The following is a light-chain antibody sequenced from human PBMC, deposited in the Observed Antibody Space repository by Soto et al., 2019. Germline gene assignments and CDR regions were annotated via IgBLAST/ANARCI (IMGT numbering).Light chain of an antibody. J-gene: IGKJ3*01. CDR2: GAS. CDR3: QQYCSSPLLT. Sequence: EIVLTQSPGTLSLSPGERATLSCRASQSVSSSYLAWYQQKPGQAPRLLIYGASSRATGIPDRFSGSGSGTDFTLTISRLEPEDFAVYYCQQYCSSPLLTFGPGTKVDIK. CDR1: QSVSSSY. V-gene: IGKV3-20*01.